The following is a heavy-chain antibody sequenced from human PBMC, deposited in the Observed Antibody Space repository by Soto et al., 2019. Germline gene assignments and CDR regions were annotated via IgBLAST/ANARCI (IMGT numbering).Heavy chain of an antibody. Sequence: NPSETLSLTCTVSGGSVSSGSYYWSWIRQPPGKGLEWIGYIYYSGSTNYNPSLKSRVTISVDTSKNQFSLKLSSVTAADTAVYYCARDRGNYYGSGINDYWGQGTLVTVSS. J-gene: IGHJ4*02. CDR1: GGSVSSGSYY. CDR3: ARDRGNYYGSGINDY. V-gene: IGHV4-61*01. D-gene: IGHD3-10*01. CDR2: IYYSGST.